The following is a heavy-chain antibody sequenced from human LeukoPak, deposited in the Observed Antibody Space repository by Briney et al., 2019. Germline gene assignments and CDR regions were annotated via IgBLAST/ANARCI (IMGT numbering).Heavy chain of an antibody. D-gene: IGHD3-3*01. CDR1: GYSFTGYY. CDR2: INPDSGGT. CDR3: ASLDFNRYDFDY. Sequence: ASVKVSCKASGYSFTGYYINWVRQAPGQGLEWMGWINPDSGGTNYAQKFQGRVTMTRDTSISIAYMELSGLRFDDTAVYYCASLDFNRYDFDYWGQGTLVTVSS. V-gene: IGHV1-2*02. J-gene: IGHJ4*02.